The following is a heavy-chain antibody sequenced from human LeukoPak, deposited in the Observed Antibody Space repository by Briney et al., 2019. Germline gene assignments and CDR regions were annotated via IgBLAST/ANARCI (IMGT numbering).Heavy chain of an antibody. CDR2: IRYDGSNK. Sequence: GGSLRLSCAASGLTFSNAWMSWVRQAPGKGLEWVAFIRYDGSNKYYAASVKGRFTISRDNSKNTLNLQMNSLTAEDTAVYYCVRAYHPGGWFDPWGQGTLVTVSS. CDR3: VRAYHPGGWFDP. V-gene: IGHV3-30*02. CDR1: GLTFSNAW. J-gene: IGHJ5*02. D-gene: IGHD2-21*01.